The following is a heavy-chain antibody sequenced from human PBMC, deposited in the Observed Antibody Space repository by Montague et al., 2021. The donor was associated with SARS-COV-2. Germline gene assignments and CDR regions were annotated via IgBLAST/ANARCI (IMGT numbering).Heavy chain of an antibody. J-gene: IGHJ4*02. CDR1: TEAFNGYY. CDR3: ARGVYNRVIFVVSPRYYFDY. Sequence: SETLSLTCAVYTEAFNGYYWTWIRQPPGKGLEWIGDVSHPGSAKYNPSLKGRVSISVNTWRKQDSLRLTSVTAADTATYYCARGVYNRVIFVVSPRYYFDYWGQGNMVAVSA. V-gene: IGHV4-34*01. CDR2: VSHPGSA. D-gene: IGHD3-9*01.